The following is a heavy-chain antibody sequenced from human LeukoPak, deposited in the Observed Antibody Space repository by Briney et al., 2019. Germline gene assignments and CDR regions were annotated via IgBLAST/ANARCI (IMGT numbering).Heavy chain of an antibody. J-gene: IGHJ4*02. V-gene: IGHV1-69*06. CDR1: GGTFSSYA. CDR2: IIPIFGTA. Sequence: ASVKVSCKASGGTFSSYAISWVRQAPGQGLEWMGGIIPIFGTANYAQKFQGRVTITAHKSTSTAYMELSSLRSEDTAVYYCARGYYGSGSFDYWGQGTLVTVSS. D-gene: IGHD3-10*01. CDR3: ARGYYGSGSFDY.